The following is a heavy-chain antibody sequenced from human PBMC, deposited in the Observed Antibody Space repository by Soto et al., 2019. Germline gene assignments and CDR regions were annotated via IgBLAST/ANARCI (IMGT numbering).Heavy chain of an antibody. D-gene: IGHD2-2*01. Sequence: GGSLRLSCAASGFTFSSYAMSWVRQAPGKGLEWVSAISGSGGSTYYADSVKGRFTISRDNSKNTLYLQMNSLRAEDTAVYYCAKDQEVVVVPDGYYYYYYGMDGWGQGTTVTVS. V-gene: IGHV3-23*01. CDR1: GFTFSSYA. CDR2: ISGSGGST. CDR3: AKDQEVVVVPDGYYYYYYGMDG. J-gene: IGHJ6*02.